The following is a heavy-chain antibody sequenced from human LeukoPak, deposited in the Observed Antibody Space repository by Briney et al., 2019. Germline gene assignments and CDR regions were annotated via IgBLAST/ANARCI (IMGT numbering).Heavy chain of an antibody. D-gene: IGHD2-21*02. V-gene: IGHV4-38-2*02. Sequence: SETLYLTCTVSGYSITSGYYWGWIRQPPGRGLEWIGSIYHSGSTYYNPSLKSRVTISVDTSKNQFSLKLSSVTAADTAVYYCASKEDCGGDCYSSWGQGTLVTVSS. CDR2: IYHSGST. CDR3: ASKEDCGGDCYSS. J-gene: IGHJ4*02. CDR1: GYSITSGYY.